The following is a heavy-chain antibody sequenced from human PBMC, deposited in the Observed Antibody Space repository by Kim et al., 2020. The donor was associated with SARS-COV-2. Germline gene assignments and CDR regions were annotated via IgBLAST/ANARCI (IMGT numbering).Heavy chain of an antibody. Sequence: SETLSLTCTVSGGSITSSSFYWGWIRQPPGKGLEWIGNILYSGSTYYNPSLKSRVTISVDTSKNQFSLKVNSVTAADTAVYYCARRVDTGLGAAMDVWGHGTTVTVSS. J-gene: IGHJ6*02. V-gene: IGHV4-39*01. CDR3: ARRVDTGLGAAMDV. CDR1: GGSITSSSFY. D-gene: IGHD5-18*01. CDR2: ILYSGST.